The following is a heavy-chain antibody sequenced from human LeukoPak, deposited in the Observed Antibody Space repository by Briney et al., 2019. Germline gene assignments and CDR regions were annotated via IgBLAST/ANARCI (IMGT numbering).Heavy chain of an antibody. V-gene: IGHV3-21*01. J-gene: IGHJ3*02. Sequence: PGGSLRLSCAASGFTFSSYSMNWVRQAPGKGLEWVSSISSSSSYIYYADSVKGRFTISRDNAKNSLYLQMNSLRAEDTAVYYCARGAAVAAPHDAFDIWGQGTMVTVSS. D-gene: IGHD6-19*01. CDR3: ARGAAVAAPHDAFDI. CDR1: GFTFSSYS. CDR2: ISSSSSYI.